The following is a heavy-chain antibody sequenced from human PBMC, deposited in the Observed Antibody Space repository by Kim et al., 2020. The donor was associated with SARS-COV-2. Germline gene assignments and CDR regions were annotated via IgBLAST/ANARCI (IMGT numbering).Heavy chain of an antibody. J-gene: IGHJ4*02. Sequence: SNPSLKSRVTISVDTSKNQFSLKLSSVTAADTAVYYCARGLLRGYGTFDYWGQGTLVTVSS. CDR3: ARGLLRGYGTFDY. D-gene: IGHD5-18*01. V-gene: IGHV4-34*01.